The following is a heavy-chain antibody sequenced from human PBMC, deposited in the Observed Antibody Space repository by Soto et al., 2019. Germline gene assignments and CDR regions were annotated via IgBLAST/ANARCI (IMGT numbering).Heavy chain of an antibody. CDR2: IYRSGSA. Sequence: SETLSLTCAVSGGSVSSTYWWSWVRQPPGKGLEWIGEIYRSGSANYNPSLKSRVTISVDNSKNQFSLNLNSVTAADTAVYYCARYNAASGTYYFDYWGQGTLVTVSS. D-gene: IGHD6-13*01. J-gene: IGHJ4*02. V-gene: IGHV4-4*02. CDR3: ARYNAASGTYYFDY. CDR1: GGSVSSTYW.